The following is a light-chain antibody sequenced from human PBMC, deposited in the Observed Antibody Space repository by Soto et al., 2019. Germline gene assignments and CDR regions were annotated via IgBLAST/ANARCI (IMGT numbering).Light chain of an antibody. Sequence: QSVLTQPPSVSGAPGQRVTISCTGTRFNIGATYDVHWYQQLPGTAPKLLIYVHTNRPSGVPDRFSGSKSGTSASLAITGLQPEDEADYFCQSFESTLNAWVFGGGTKLTVL. CDR3: QSFESTLNAWV. CDR1: RFNIGATYD. V-gene: IGLV1-40*01. CDR2: VHT. J-gene: IGLJ3*02.